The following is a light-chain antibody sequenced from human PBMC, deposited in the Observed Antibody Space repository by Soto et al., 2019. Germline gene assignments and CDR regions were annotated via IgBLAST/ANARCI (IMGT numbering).Light chain of an antibody. CDR2: DSS. V-gene: IGKV3-11*01. CDR1: QSVSSY. CDR3: QQRNSWPVT. Sequence: EIVLTQSPAPLSLSPGERATPSCRASQSVSSYLAWYQQKPGQAPRLLIYDSSNRATGIPARFSGSGSGTDFTLTISSLEPEDFAVFYCQQRNSWPVTFGQGTRLEIK. J-gene: IGKJ5*01.